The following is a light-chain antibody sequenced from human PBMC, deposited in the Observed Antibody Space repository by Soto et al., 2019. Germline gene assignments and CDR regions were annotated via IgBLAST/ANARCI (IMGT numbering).Light chain of an antibody. CDR1: QNINNW. Sequence: DIQMTQSPSTLSASVGDRVTITCRASQNINNWLAWYQQTPGKAPRLLIYNAAYLESGVPSRFSGSGSGTEFTLTISSLQPDDFAIYYCQQYNGDSRGFGQGTKVELK. CDR3: QQYNGDSRG. CDR2: NAA. J-gene: IGKJ1*01. V-gene: IGKV1-5*01.